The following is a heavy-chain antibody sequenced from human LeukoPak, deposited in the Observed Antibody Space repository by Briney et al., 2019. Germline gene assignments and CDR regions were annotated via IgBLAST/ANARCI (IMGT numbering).Heavy chain of an antibody. V-gene: IGHV3-9*03. J-gene: IGHJ6*03. D-gene: IGHD5-18*01. CDR1: GFTFDDYA. Sequence: GGSLRLSCAASGFTFDDYAMHWVRQAPGKGLEWVSGISWNSGSIGYADSVKGRFTISRDNAKNSLYLQMNSLRAEDMALYYCARAGYSYGSDRYYCYTDVWGKGTTVTVSS. CDR3: ARAGYSYGSDRYYCYTDV. CDR2: ISWNSGSI.